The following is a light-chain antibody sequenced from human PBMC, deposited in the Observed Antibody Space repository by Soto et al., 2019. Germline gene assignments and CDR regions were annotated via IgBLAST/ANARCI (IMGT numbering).Light chain of an antibody. CDR3: SSFTSSSTVV. CDR1: SSDVGGYNF. CDR2: EVS. J-gene: IGLJ2*01. Sequence: QSALTQPASVSGSPGQSITISCTGTSSDVGGYNFVSWCQQHPGKAPKLMIYEVSNRPSGVSNRFSASKSGNTASLTISGLQAEDEAAYYCSSFTSSSTVVFGGGTKLTVL. V-gene: IGLV2-14*01.